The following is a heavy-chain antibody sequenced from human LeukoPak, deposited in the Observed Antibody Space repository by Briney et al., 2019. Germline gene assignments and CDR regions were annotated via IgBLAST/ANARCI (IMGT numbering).Heavy chain of an antibody. CDR2: INPNSGGT. V-gene: IGHV1-2*02. CDR1: GYTFTGYY. D-gene: IGHD6-19*01. J-gene: IGHJ4*02. CDR3: ARATSDLGSYSSGFSY. Sequence: ASVKVSCKASGYTFTGYYMHWVRQAPGQGLEWMGWINPNSGGTNYAQKFQGRVTMTRDMSISTAYMELSRLRSDDTAVYYCARATSDLGSYSSGFSYWGQGTLVTVSS.